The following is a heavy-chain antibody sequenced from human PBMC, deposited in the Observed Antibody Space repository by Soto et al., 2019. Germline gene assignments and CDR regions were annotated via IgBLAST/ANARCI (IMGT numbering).Heavy chain of an antibody. D-gene: IGHD5-12*01. CDR3: ARGGTGYKQFDY. J-gene: IGHJ4*02. V-gene: IGHV3-30*03. Sequence: QVQLVESGGGVVQPGRSLRLSCAASGFTFSSNGMHWVRQAPGKGLEWVAVMSYDGSHKYYADSVKGRFTISRDISKNTLFLQMSSLRVEDTAVYYCARGGTGYKQFDYWGQGTLVTVSS. CDR1: GFTFSSNG. CDR2: MSYDGSHK.